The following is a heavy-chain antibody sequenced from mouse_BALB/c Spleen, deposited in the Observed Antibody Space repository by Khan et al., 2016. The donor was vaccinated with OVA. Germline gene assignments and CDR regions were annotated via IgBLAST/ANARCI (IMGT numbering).Heavy chain of an antibody. Sequence: EVQLVESGGGILQPGGSLKRSCAVSRFTISSYGMSLVRQTPDKRLELVATIDSNGGSTDYPASVKRRLTISGDNAKNALYLQMRSLKSEDTAMXYCARSAIWGQGTTLTVSS. CDR1: RFTISSYG. J-gene: IGHJ2*01. V-gene: IGHV5-6-3*01. CDR2: IDSNGGST. CDR3: ARSAI.